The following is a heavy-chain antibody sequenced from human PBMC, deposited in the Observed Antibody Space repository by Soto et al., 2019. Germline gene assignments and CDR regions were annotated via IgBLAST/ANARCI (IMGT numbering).Heavy chain of an antibody. V-gene: IGHV1-69*06. CDR1: GGTFSSYA. Sequence: ASVKVSCKASGGTFSSYAISWVRQAPGQGLEWMGGIIPIFGTANYAQKFQGRVTITADKSTSTAYMELSSLRSEDTAVYYCATLVDTAMVTHLRNYYYGMDVWGQGTRVTVSS. CDR3: ATLVDTAMVTHLRNYYYGMDV. CDR2: IIPIFGTA. J-gene: IGHJ6*02. D-gene: IGHD5-18*01.